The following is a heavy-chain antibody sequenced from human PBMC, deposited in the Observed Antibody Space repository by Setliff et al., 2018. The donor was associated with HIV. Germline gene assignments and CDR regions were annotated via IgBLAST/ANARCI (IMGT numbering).Heavy chain of an antibody. V-gene: IGHV4-61*08. CDR2: IYSSGST. CDR3: ASSSGWYGAAQFDP. J-gene: IGHJ5*02. CDR1: GGSISSGGYY. Sequence: SETLSLTCTVSGGSISSGGYYWSWIRQHPGKGLEWLGHIYSSGSTNYNPSLKSRVTISVDTSKNQFSLKLSSLTAADTAVYYCASSSGWYGAAQFDPWGQGTRVTVSS. D-gene: IGHD6-19*01.